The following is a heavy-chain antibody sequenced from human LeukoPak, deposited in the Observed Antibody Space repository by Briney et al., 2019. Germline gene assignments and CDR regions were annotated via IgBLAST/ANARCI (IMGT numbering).Heavy chain of an antibody. J-gene: IGHJ4*02. CDR1: GFTFSSYG. CDR3: ARDRRNDYGDYYFDY. Sequence: GGSLRLSCAASGFTFSSYGMTWVRQAPGKGLEWVANIKQDGSEKYYVDSVKGRFTISRDNAKNSLYLQMNSLRAEDTAVYYCARDRRNDYGDYYFDYWDQGTLVTVSS. CDR2: IKQDGSEK. D-gene: IGHD4-17*01. V-gene: IGHV3-7*01.